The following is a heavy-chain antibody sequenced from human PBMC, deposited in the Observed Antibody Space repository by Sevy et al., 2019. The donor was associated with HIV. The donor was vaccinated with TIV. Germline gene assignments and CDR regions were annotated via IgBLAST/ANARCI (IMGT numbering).Heavy chain of an antibody. Sequence: GGSLRLSCAASGFTFSSYWMSWVRQAPGKGLEWVANIKQDGSEKYYVDSVKGRLNIARDNAKNSLYLQMNSLRVEETAVYYCARDSLVVVGAPQLAYYYYMDVWGKGTTVTVSS. J-gene: IGHJ6*03. D-gene: IGHD2-15*01. CDR1: GFTFSSYW. CDR3: ARDSLVVVGAPQLAYYYYMDV. CDR2: IKQDGSEK. V-gene: IGHV3-7*03.